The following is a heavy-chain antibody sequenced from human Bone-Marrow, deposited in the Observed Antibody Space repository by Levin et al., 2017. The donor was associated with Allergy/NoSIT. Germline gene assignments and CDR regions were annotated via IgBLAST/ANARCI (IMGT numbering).Heavy chain of an antibody. CDR3: AGYDTSGYHSPFDY. CDR1: GLIFSNYA. V-gene: IGHV3-23*01. CDR2: ISGSGSNP. D-gene: IGHD3-22*01. Sequence: GESLKISCAASGLIFSNYAMNWVRQAPGKGLEWVSQISGSGSNPHHPYSVGARFPFPRDNSNNTVYLPMNSLRADDTAVYYCAGYDTSGYHSPFDYWGQGTLVTVSS. J-gene: IGHJ4*02.